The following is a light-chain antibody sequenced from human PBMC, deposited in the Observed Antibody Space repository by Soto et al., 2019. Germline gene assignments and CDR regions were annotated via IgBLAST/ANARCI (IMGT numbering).Light chain of an antibody. V-gene: IGKV3-11*01. J-gene: IGKJ5*01. Sequence: EIVMTQSPATLSVSPGERATLSCRASQSVSSYLAWYQQKPGQAPRLLIYDASNRATGIPARFSGSGSGTDFTLTISSLEPEDFAVYYCQQYTNWPITFGQGTRLEI. CDR1: QSVSSY. CDR3: QQYTNWPIT. CDR2: DAS.